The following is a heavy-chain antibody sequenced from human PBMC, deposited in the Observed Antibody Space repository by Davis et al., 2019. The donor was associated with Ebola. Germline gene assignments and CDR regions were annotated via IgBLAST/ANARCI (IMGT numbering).Heavy chain of an antibody. CDR2: IYYSGST. J-gene: IGHJ4*02. V-gene: IGHV4-59*12. D-gene: IGHD5-18*01. CDR1: GVSINSFY. CDR3: ARGRRYSYGPPRY. Sequence: MPSETLSLTCTVSGVSINSFYWSWIRQSPGKGLEWIGYIYYSGSTNYNPSLKSRVTISVDTSKNQFSLKLSSVTAADTAVYYCARGRRYSYGPPRYWGQGTLVTVSS.